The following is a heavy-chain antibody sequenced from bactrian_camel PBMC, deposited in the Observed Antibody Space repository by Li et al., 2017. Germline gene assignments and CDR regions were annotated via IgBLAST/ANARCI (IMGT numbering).Heavy chain of an antibody. V-gene: IGHV3S10*01. CDR3: AKSGDGSGDFWEYNY. CDR2: ISGSSRT. D-gene: IGHD4*01. J-gene: IGHJ4*01. Sequence: VQLVESGGGLVQPGGSLRVSCAASGFTFSNYAMSWVRQAPGKGLEWVSSISGSSRTYYSNSVKGRCTIARDNTKNTVYLQMISLESEDTAMYYCAKSGDGSGDFWEYNYWGQGTQVTVSS. CDR1: GFTFSNYA.